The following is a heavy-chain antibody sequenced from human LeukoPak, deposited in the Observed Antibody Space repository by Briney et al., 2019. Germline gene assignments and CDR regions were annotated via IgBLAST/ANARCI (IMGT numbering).Heavy chain of an antibody. CDR1: GGSFSGYY. CDR2: INHSGST. CDR3: ARGTGNSRYGGPFDY. J-gene: IGHJ4*02. Sequence: SETLSLTCGVYGGSFSGYYWSWIRQPPGEGLEWIGEINHSGSTNYNPSLKSRVTISVDTSKNQFSLKLSSVTAADTAVYYCARGTGNSRYGGPFDYWGQGILATVSS. V-gene: IGHV4-34*01. D-gene: IGHD6-13*01.